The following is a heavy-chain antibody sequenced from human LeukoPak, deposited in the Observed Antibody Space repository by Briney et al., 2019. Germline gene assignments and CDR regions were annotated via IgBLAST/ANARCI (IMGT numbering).Heavy chain of an antibody. CDR3: ARFSSGLFDY. Sequence: LRLSCAASGFTFDDYAMHWVRQAPGKGLEWVSGISWNSGSIGYADSVKGRFTISRDNAKNSLYLQMNSLRAEDTALYYCARFSSGLFDYWGQGTLVTVSS. CDR1: GFTFDDYA. V-gene: IGHV3-9*01. J-gene: IGHJ4*02. CDR2: ISWNSGSI. D-gene: IGHD6-19*01.